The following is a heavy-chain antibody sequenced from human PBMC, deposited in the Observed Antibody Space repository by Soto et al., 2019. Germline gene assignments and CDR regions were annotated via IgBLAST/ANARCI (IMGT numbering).Heavy chain of an antibody. V-gene: IGHV1-69*13. CDR1: GGTFSSYA. Sequence: ASVKVSCKASGGTFSSYAISWVRQAPGQGLEWMGGIIPIFGTANYAQKFQGRVTITADESTSTAYMELSSLRSEDTAVYYCARGREEMATTDYYYYGMDVWGQGTTVTVSS. J-gene: IGHJ6*02. CDR2: IIPIFGTA. D-gene: IGHD5-12*01. CDR3: ARGREEMATTDYYYYGMDV.